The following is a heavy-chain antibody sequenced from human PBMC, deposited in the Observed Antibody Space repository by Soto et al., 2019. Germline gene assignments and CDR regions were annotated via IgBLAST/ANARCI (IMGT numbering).Heavy chain of an antibody. D-gene: IGHD3-22*01. Sequence: QVQLVQSGAEVKKPGASVKVSCRASGYTFTSYGISWVRQAPGQGLEWMGWISAYNGNTNYAQKLQGRVTMTTDTSTSTAYMELRSLRSDDTAVYYCARDFGSSGYRPGDDAFDIWGQGTMVTVSS. CDR1: GYTFTSYG. J-gene: IGHJ3*02. CDR3: ARDFGSSGYRPGDDAFDI. CDR2: ISAYNGNT. V-gene: IGHV1-18*01.